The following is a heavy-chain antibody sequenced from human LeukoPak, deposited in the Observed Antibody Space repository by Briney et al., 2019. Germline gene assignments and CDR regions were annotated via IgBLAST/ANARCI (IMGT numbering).Heavy chain of an antibody. D-gene: IGHD4-11*01. J-gene: IGHJ4*02. CDR1: GGSFSGYY. CDR3: ARDSSNYGDY. Sequence: SETPSLTCAVYGGSFSGYYWSWIRQPPGKGLEWIGEINHSGSTNYNPSLKSRVTISVDTSKNQFSLKLSSVTAADTAVYYCARDSSNYGDYWGQGTLVTVSS. V-gene: IGHV4-34*01. CDR2: INHSGST.